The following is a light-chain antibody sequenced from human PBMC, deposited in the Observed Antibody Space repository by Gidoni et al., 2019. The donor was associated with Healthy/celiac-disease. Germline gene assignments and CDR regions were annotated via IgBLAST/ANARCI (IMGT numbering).Light chain of an antibody. CDR3: SSYRSSSSGV. Sequence: QSALTQPASVSGSPGQSVTISCTGTSSDIGGYNYVSWYQQPPGKAPKLMIYEVSYRPSGVSNRFSGSKSGNTASLTISGLQAEDEADYFCSSYRSSSSGVFGGGTKLTVL. CDR2: EVS. CDR1: SSDIGGYNY. J-gene: IGLJ3*02. V-gene: IGLV2-14*01.